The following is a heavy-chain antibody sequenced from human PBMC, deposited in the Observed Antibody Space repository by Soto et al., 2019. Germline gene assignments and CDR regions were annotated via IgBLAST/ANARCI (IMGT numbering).Heavy chain of an antibody. V-gene: IGHV1-69*13. D-gene: IGHD4-17*01. CDR1: GGTFSSYA. CDR2: IIPIFGTA. J-gene: IGHJ4*02. CDR3: AREGSGYDQTTVTTAIFDY. Sequence: SVKVSCKASGGTFSSYAISWVRQAPGQGLEWMGGIIPIFGTANYAQKFQGRVTITADESTSTAYMELSSLRSEDTAVYYCAREGSGYDQTTVTTAIFDYWGQGTLVTVSS.